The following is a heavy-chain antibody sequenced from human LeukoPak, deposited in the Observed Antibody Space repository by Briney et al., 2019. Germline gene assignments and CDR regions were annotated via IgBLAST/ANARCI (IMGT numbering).Heavy chain of an antibody. V-gene: IGHV1-18*01. Sequence: ASVKVSCKASGYTFTSYGISWVRQAPGQGLEWMGWISAYNGNTNCAQKLQDRVTITADKSTSTAYMELSSLRSEDTAVYYCARVVGLTGYSSTWYSGYYYYMDVWGKGTTVTVSS. J-gene: IGHJ6*03. CDR2: ISAYNGNT. D-gene: IGHD6-13*01. CDR3: ARVVGLTGYSSTWYSGYYYYMDV. CDR1: GYTFTSYG.